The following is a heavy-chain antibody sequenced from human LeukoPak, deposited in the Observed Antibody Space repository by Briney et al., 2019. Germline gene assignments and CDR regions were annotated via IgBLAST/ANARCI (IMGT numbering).Heavy chain of an antibody. CDR2: INHSGST. J-gene: IGHJ5*02. V-gene: IGHV4-34*01. Sequence: SETLSLTCAVYGGSFSGYYWSWIRQPPGKGLEWIGEINHSGSTNYNPSLKSRVTISVDTSKNQFSLKLSSVTAADTAVYYCARGVGVTAPPPEVWFAPWAKGPLVPVSS. CDR1: GGSFSGYY. D-gene: IGHD2-21*02. CDR3: ARGVGVTAPPPEVWFAP.